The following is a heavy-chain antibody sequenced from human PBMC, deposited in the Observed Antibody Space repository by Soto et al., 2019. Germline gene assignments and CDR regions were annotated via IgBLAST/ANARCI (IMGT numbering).Heavy chain of an antibody. J-gene: IGHJ6*02. D-gene: IGHD2-15*01. CDR2: ISYDGSNK. CDR1: GFTFSSYG. V-gene: IGHV3-30*18. Sequence: GGSLRLSCAAPGFTFSSYGMHWVRQAPGKGLEWVAVISYDGSNKYYADSVKGRFTISRDNSKNTLYLQMNSLRAEDTAVYYCAKDIIGYCSGGSCGGMDVWGQGTTVTV. CDR3: AKDIIGYCSGGSCGGMDV.